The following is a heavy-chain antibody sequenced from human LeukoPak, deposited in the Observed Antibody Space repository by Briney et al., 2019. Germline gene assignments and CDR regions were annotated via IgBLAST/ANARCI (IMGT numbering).Heavy chain of an antibody. CDR2: IWYDGSNK. CDR1: GFTFSSYG. J-gene: IGHJ4*02. D-gene: IGHD6-13*01. V-gene: IGHV3-33*01. Sequence: SGRSLRLSCAASGFTFSSYGMHWVRQAPGKGLEWVAVIWYDGSNKYYADSVKGRFTISRDNSKNTLYLQMNSLRAEDTAVYYCARDRGREQQLVHWGQGTLVTVSS. CDR3: ARDRGREQQLVH.